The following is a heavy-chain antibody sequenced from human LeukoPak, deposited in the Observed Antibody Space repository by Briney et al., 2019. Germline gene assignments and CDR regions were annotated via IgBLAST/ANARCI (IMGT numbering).Heavy chain of an antibody. CDR2: IRYDGSNK. CDR3: AKGRRYNILTGYYVSKVDP. J-gene: IGHJ5*02. Sequence: GGSLRLSCAASGFTFSNYGMHWVRQAPGKGLEWVTFIRYDGSNKYYADSVKGRFTISRDNSKNTLYLQMNSLRAEDTAVYYCAKGRRYNILTGYYVSKVDPWGQGTLVTVSS. V-gene: IGHV3-30*02. CDR1: GFTFSNYG. D-gene: IGHD3-9*01.